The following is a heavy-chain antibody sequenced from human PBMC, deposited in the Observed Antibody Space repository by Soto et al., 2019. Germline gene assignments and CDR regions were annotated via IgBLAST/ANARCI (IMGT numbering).Heavy chain of an antibody. D-gene: IGHD6-19*01. CDR3: ARVSSGWFYFDF. CDR1: GFSFSSYD. CDR2: IGTAGDT. J-gene: IGHJ4*02. V-gene: IGHV3-13*01. Sequence: PGGSLRLSCAASGFSFSSYDMHWVRQATGNGLEWVSTIGTAGDTYYSDSVKGRFTISRENAKNSLYLQMNSLRAGDTAVYYCARVSSGWFYFDFWGQGTLVTVSS.